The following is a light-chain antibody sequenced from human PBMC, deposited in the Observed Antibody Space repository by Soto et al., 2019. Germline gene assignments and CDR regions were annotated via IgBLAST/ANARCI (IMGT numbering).Light chain of an antibody. J-gene: IGKJ1*01. V-gene: IGKV1-5*03. CDR3: QHYNSYSEA. Sequence: DIQMTQSPSTLSASLGDRGTITFLASQTISFSLAWYQQKPGKAPKLLIYKASTLKSGVPSRFSGSGSGTEFTLTISSLQPDDFATYYCQHYNSYSEAFGQGTKVDIK. CDR1: QTISFS. CDR2: KAS.